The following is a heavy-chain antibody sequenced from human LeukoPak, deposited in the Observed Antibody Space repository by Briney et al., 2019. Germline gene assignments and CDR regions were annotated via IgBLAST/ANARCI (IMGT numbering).Heavy chain of an antibody. D-gene: IGHD3-10*01. J-gene: IGHJ4*02. CDR2: INPNRGGR. V-gene: IGHV1-2*06. CDR1: GYTFTCYY. CDR3: ARDPGEGYFDY. Sequence: GSSVKVSCKASGYTFTCYYMHWVRQAPAPGLEGMGRINPNRGGRNYAQKFQGRVTMTRDTSISTAYMELSRLRSDDTAVYYCARDPGEGYFDYWGQGTLVTVSS.